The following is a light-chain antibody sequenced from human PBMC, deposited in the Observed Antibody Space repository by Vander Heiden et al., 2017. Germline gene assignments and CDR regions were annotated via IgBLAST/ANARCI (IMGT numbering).Light chain of an antibody. J-gene: IGLJ1*01. V-gene: IGLV2-23*02. CDR2: EVS. CDR1: SSDVGKYNL. Sequence: QSALTQPASVSGSPGQSISRSCTGTSSDVGKYNLVSWYQQHPGKAPKLMIYEVSKRPSGVSNRFSGSKSGNTASLTLSGLQAEDEADYYCCSYAGNTFYVFGTGTKVTVL. CDR3: CSYAGNTFYV.